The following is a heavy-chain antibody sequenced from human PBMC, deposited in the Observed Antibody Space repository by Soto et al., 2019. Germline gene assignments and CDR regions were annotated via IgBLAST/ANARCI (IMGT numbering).Heavy chain of an antibody. CDR1: GFTFSTYA. D-gene: IGHD5-18*01. Sequence: HPGGSLRLSCAASGFTFSTYAMSWVRQAPGKGLDWVSAMSGTSGNTYYADSVKGRFTISRDNSKNTLYLQMNGLRTEDTAIYYCAKLDSYGSFDYWGQGALVTVSS. CDR2: MSGTSGNT. CDR3: AKLDSYGSFDY. J-gene: IGHJ4*02. V-gene: IGHV3-23*01.